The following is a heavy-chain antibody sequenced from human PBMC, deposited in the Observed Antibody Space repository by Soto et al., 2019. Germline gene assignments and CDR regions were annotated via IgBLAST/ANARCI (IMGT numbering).Heavy chain of an antibody. Sequence: ASVKVSCKASGYTFTSYGISWVRQAPGQGLEWMGWISAYNGNTNYAQKLQGRVTMTRDTSISTAYMELSRLRSDDTAVYYCASAVYDILTGYSLHYYYYGMDVWGQGTTVTVSS. CDR1: GYTFTSYG. CDR3: ASAVYDILTGYSLHYYYYGMDV. CDR2: ISAYNGNT. D-gene: IGHD3-9*01. V-gene: IGHV1-18*01. J-gene: IGHJ6*02.